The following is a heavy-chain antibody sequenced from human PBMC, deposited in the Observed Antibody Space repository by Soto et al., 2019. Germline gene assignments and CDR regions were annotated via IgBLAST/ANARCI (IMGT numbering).Heavy chain of an antibody. CDR3: AYHILVRGVIISTSYYCRQV. J-gene: IGHJ6*03. D-gene: IGHD3-10*01. CDR1: GGTFSRYA. V-gene: IGHV1-69*10. CDR2: IIPIFGIE. Sequence: SVKVSCKASGGTFSRYAISWVREAPGEGXEWMGGIIPIFGIENYAQKFQGRVTITADTSTSTAYMELSSLRSEDTALYYCAYHILVRGVIISTSYYCRQVRGRG.